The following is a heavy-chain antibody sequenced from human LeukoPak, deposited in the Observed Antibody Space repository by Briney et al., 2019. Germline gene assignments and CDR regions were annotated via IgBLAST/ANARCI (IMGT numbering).Heavy chain of an antibody. V-gene: IGHV3-13*01. D-gene: IGHD6-13*01. CDR1: GFTFSSYD. CDR2: IGTAGDT. Sequence: PGGSLRLSCAASGFTFSSYDMHWVRQATGKGLEWVSAIGTAGDTYYPGSVKGRFTISRENDKNSLYLQMNSLRAGDTAVYYCARGVVAAGTGAFDIWGQGTMVTVSS. CDR3: ARGVVAAGTGAFDI. J-gene: IGHJ3*02.